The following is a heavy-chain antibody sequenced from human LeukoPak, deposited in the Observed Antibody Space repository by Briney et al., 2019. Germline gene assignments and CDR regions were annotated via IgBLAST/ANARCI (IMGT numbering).Heavy chain of an antibody. D-gene: IGHD2-15*01. CDR3: ARGRRYCSGGSCYSWWFDP. V-gene: IGHV4-4*02. J-gene: IGHJ5*02. CDR2: INHSGST. CDR1: GDSISTNHW. Sequence: SETLSLTCAVSGDSISTNHWWSWIRQPPGKGLEWIGEINHSGSTNYNPSLKSRVTISVDTSKNQFSLKLSSVTAADTAVHYCARGRRYCSGGSCYSWWFDPWGQGALVTVSS.